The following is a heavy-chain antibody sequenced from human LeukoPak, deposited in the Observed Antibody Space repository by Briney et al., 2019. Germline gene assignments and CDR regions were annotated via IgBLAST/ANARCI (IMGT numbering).Heavy chain of an antibody. CDR3: ARAWGSGGLRYFDWLPRDYYYYGMDV. CDR1: GYTFTSYG. V-gene: IGHV1-18*01. D-gene: IGHD3-9*01. CDR2: ISAYNGNT. Sequence: ASVKVSCKASGYTFTSYGISWVRQAPGQGLEWMGWISAYNGNTNYAQKLQGRVTMTTDTSTSTAYMELRSLRSDDTAVYYCARAWGSGGLRYFDWLPRDYYYYGMDVWGQGTTVTVSS. J-gene: IGHJ6*02.